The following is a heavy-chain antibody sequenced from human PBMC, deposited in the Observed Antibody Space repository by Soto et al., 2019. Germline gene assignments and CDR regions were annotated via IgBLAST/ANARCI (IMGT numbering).Heavy chain of an antibody. CDR3: ARDPLPSGDFWSGYPTVYFDY. Sequence: GGSLRLSCAASGFTFSGYEMNWVRQAPGKGLEWVSYISSSGSTIYYADSVKGRFTISRDNAKNSLYLQMNSLRAEDTAVYYCARDPLPSGDFWSGYPTVYFDYWGQGTLVTVSS. CDR1: GFTFSGYE. V-gene: IGHV3-48*03. D-gene: IGHD3-3*01. CDR2: ISSSGSTI. J-gene: IGHJ4*02.